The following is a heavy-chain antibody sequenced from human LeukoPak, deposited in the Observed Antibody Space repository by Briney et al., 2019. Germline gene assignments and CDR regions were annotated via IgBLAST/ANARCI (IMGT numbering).Heavy chain of an antibody. CDR2: IYHSGST. D-gene: IGHD2-2*01. CDR3: AVVASHIVVVPAAMDY. V-gene: IGHV4-30-2*01. Sequence: SQTLSLTCTVSGGSISSGGYHWSWIRQPPGKGLEWIGYIYHSGSTYYNPSLKSRVTISVDRSKNQFSLKLSSVTAADTAVYYCAVVASHIVVVPAAMDYWGQGTLVTVSS. J-gene: IGHJ4*02. CDR1: GGSISSGGYH.